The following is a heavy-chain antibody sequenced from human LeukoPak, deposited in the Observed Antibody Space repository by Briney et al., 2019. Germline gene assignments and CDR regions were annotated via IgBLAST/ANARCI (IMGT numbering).Heavy chain of an antibody. D-gene: IGHD2-15*01. J-gene: IGHJ4*02. V-gene: IGHV5-51*01. CDR3: ARHVYCSGGSCRALFDY. Sequence: GESLKISWKGSGYSFTSYLIGGVRQMPGKGLEWLGIIYPVDSDTRYSPSFQGQATISADKSISTAYLQWSSLKASDTAMYYCARHVYCSGGSCRALFDYWGQGTLVTVSS. CDR1: GYSFTSYL. CDR2: IYPVDSDT.